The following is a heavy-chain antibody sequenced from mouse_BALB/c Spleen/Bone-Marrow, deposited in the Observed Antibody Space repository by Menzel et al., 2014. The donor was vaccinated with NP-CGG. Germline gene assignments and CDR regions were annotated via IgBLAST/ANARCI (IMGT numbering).Heavy chain of an antibody. CDR2: ISDGGNYT. J-gene: IGHJ4*01. D-gene: IGHD4-1*01. Sequence: EVMLVESGGGLVKPGGSLKLSCAASGFTFSDYYMYWVRQTPEKRLEWVATISDGGNYTYYPDSVKGRFTISRDNAKNNLYLQMSNLKSEAKAMYYCAGPWEAIDYWGQGTSVTVSS. CDR1: GFTFSDYY. CDR3: AGPWEAIDY. V-gene: IGHV5-4*02.